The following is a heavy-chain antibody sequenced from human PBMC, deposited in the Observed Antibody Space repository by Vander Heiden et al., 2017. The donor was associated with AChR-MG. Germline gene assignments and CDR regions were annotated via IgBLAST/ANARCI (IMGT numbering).Heavy chain of an antibody. V-gene: IGHV1-69*01. CDR3: ARDHCSGGSCYAAP. Sequence: QVQLVQSGAEVKKPGSSVKVSCKASGGTFSSYAISWVRQAPGQGFEWMGGIIPIFGTANYAQKVQGRVTITADEPTSTAYMELSSLRSEDTAVYYCARDHCSGGSCYAAPWGQGTLVTVSS. D-gene: IGHD2-15*01. CDR1: GGTFSSYA. J-gene: IGHJ4*02. CDR2: IIPIFGTA.